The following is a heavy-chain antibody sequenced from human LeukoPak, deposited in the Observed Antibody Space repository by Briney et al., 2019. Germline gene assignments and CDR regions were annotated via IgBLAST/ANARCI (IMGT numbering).Heavy chain of an antibody. CDR1: GDILNSYS. CDR2: IIPMFGST. J-gene: IGHJ6*03. CDR3: ARVGRSRGALPNFYYYMDV. V-gene: IGHV1-69*05. D-gene: IGHD1-26*01. Sequence: PVKVSCKASGDILNSYSVSWVRQAPGQGLEWMGGIIPMFGSTNYAQKFEGRVTITTDQSTTTVYMELTSLTSEDTAVYYCARVGRSRGALPNFYYYMDVWGKGTTVTVSS.